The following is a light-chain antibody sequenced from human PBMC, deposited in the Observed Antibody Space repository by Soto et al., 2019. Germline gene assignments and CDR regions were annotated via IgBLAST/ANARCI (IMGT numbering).Light chain of an antibody. V-gene: IGKV3D-11*01. CDR2: QTS. CDR1: QYINTR. J-gene: IGKJ1*01. Sequence: EIVLTQSPATLSSFPGERVTLSCRASQYINTRLAWYQHRPGQAPRLLIYQTSIRAAGIPARVSDSGSGTDLTLTSSDVQPEDFAPYCNHQRPSWHRTLGKGTKGDI. CDR3: HQRPSWHRT.